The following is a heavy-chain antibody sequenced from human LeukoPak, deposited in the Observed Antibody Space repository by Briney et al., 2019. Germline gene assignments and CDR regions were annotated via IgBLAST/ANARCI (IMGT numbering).Heavy chain of an antibody. D-gene: IGHD3-22*01. Sequence: GGSLRLSCAASGFTFSSYAMHWVRQAPGKGLEWVAVISYDGSNKYYADSVKGRFTISRDNSKNTLYLQMNSLRAEDTAVYYCARGLGYDSSALWGGVLDIGGKGTMVTVSS. CDR1: GFTFSSYA. J-gene: IGHJ3*02. V-gene: IGHV3-30-3*01. CDR2: ISYDGSNK. CDR3: ARGLGYDSSALWGGVLDI.